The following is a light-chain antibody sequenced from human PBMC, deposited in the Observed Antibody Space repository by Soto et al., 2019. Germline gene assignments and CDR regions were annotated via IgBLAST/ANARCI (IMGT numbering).Light chain of an antibody. CDR3: QQYARSPLT. J-gene: IGKJ4*01. CDR1: QTVSGDY. Sequence: EIVLTQSPGTLSLSPGERATLSCRASQTVSGDYLVWYQQKPGQAPRLVIYGASSRATGIPDGFNGSGSGTDFSLTISRLEPEDFAVYFCQQYARSPLTFGGGTKV. V-gene: IGKV3-20*01. CDR2: GAS.